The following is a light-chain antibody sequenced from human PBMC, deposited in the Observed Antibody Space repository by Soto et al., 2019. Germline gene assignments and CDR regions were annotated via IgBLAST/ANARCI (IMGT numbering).Light chain of an antibody. CDR3: QQYGRSPYT. CDR2: GAS. J-gene: IGKJ2*01. Sequence: EIVLTQSPGTLSLSPGERATRACRASQSVSSSYLAWYQQKPGQAPRLLIYGASSRATGIPDRFSGSGSGTDFTLTISRLEPEDFAVYYCQQYGRSPYTFGHGTKLEIK. V-gene: IGKV3-20*01. CDR1: QSVSSSY.